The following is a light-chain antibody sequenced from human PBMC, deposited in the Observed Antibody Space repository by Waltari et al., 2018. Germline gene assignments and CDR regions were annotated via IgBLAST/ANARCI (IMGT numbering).Light chain of an antibody. Sequence: EIVLTQSPGTLSLSPGERATLSCRASQSVSSSYLAWYQQKPGQAPRLLIYGASSRATGIPDRFSGSGSGTDFTLTISRLEPEDFAVYYCQQPRFTFGPGTKVDIK. J-gene: IGKJ3*01. V-gene: IGKV3-20*01. CDR1: QSVSSSY. CDR3: QQPRFT. CDR2: GAS.